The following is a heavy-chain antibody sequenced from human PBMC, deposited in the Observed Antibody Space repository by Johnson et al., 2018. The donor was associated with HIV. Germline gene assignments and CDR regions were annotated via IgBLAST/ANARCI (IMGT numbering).Heavy chain of an antibody. Sequence: VQLMESGGGLVQPGGSLRLSCAASGFTFSNAWMSWVRQAPGKGLEWVGRIKSKTDGGTADYAAPVKDRFIISRDDSKNTLYLQMNSLKTEDTAVYYCTTYYDSSGYYFGPNAFDMWGQWTMVTVSS. V-gene: IGHV3-15*01. CDR3: TTYYDSSGYYFGPNAFDM. J-gene: IGHJ3*02. CDR2: IKSKTDGGTA. CDR1: GFTFSNAW. D-gene: IGHD3-22*01.